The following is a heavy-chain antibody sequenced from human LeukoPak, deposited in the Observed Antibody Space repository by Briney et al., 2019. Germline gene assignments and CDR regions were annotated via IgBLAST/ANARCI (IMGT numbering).Heavy chain of an antibody. CDR2: IYHSGST. CDR1: GDSINSLDL. D-gene: IGHD1-14*01. CDR3: ARVHSGLGNWFDP. V-gene: IGHV4-30-2*01. Sequence: TLSLTCTVSGDSINSLDLWSWIRQPPGKGLEWIGYIYHSGSTYYNPSLKSRVTISVDRSKNQFSLKLSSVTAADTAVYYCARVHSGLGNWFDPWGQGTLVTVSS. J-gene: IGHJ5*02.